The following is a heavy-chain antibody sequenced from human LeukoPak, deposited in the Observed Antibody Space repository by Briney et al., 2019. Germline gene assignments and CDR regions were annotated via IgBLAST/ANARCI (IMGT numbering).Heavy chain of an antibody. Sequence: GESLKISCKGSGYSLTSYRIGGMRQMPRKGVEWMGIIYPGDSDTSYSPSFQGHVTISADKSISTAYLQWSSLKASDTAMYYCARRFFVSSWKWYFDYWGQGTLVTVSS. V-gene: IGHV5-51*01. CDR2: IYPGDSDT. J-gene: IGHJ4*02. CDR1: GYSLTSYR. D-gene: IGHD6-13*01. CDR3: ARRFFVSSWKWYFDY.